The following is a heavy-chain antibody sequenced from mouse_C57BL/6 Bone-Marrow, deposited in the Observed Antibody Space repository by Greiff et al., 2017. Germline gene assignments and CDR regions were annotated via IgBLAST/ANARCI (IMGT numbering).Heavy chain of an antibody. D-gene: IGHD1-1*01. CDR3: ARPLITTVVAHYAMDY. CDR2: IHPNSGST. V-gene: IGHV1-64*01. Sequence: VKLLQPGAELVKPGASVKLSCKASGYTFTSYWMHWVTQRPGQGLEWIGMIHPNSGSTNYNENLKSKATLTVDKSSSTAYMKLSSRTSEDSAVYNRARPLITTVVAHYAMDYWGQGTSVTVSS. J-gene: IGHJ4*01. CDR1: GYTFTSYW.